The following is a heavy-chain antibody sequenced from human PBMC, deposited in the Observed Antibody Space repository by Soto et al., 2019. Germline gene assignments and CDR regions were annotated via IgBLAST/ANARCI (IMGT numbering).Heavy chain of an antibody. CDR2: INAGNGNT. CDR3: ARVTGYYAPDY. J-gene: IGHJ4*02. Sequence: SVKVSCKASGYTFTSYGISWVRQAPGQGLEWMGWINAGNGNTKYSQKFQGRVTITRDTSASTAYMELSSLRSEDTAVYYCARVTGYYAPDYWGQGTLVTVSS. V-gene: IGHV1-3*01. D-gene: IGHD3-9*01. CDR1: GYTFTSYG.